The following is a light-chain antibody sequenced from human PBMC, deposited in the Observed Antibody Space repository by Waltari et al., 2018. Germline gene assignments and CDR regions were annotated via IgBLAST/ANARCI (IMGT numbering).Light chain of an antibody. Sequence: EIVLTQSPATLSLSPGERATLFCWASQSISHSLAWYQQKPGQAPRLLIYDASSRATGIPARFRGGGSGTDFTLTIASLEPEDFAIYYCQQRGNWPLTFGGGTKVEIK. V-gene: IGKV3-11*01. CDR2: DAS. CDR1: QSISHS. CDR3: QQRGNWPLT. J-gene: IGKJ4*01.